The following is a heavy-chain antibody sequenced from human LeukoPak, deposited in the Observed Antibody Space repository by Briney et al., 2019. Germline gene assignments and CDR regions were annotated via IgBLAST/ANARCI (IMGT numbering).Heavy chain of an antibody. V-gene: IGHV3-74*01. D-gene: IGHD1-26*01. CDR1: GLTFNSYW. Sequence: GGSLRLSCAASGLTFNSYWMHWVRQVPGKGLVWVSRINSDGSDTAYADSVKGRFSISRDNAKNTLYLQMNSLRAEDTAVYYCARGYSGSYRIDYWGQGTPVTVSS. CDR3: ARGYSGSYRIDY. J-gene: IGHJ4*02. CDR2: INSDGSDT.